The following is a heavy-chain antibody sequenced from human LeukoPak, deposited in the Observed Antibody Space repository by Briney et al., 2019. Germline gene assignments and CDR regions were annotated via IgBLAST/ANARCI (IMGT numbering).Heavy chain of an antibody. J-gene: IGHJ4*02. CDR2: ISYAGSNK. Sequence: GGSLRLSCAASGFTFSTYAMYWVRQAPGKGLEWVAVISYAGSNKYYADSVKGRFTISRDNSKNSLYLQMNSLRAEDTAVYYCARDATSEHFFDYWGQGTLSPSPQ. D-gene: IGHD1-26*01. CDR3: ARDATSEHFFDY. CDR1: GFTFSTYA. V-gene: IGHV3-30-3*01.